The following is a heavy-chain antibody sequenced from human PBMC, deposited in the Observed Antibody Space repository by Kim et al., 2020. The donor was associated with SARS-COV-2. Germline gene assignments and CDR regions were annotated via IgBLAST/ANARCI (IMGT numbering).Heavy chain of an antibody. V-gene: IGHV3-15*01. J-gene: IGHJ5*02. Sequence: GGSLRLSCAASGFTFSNAWMSWVRQAPGKGLEWVGRIKSKTDGGTTDYAAPVKGRFTISRDDSKNTLYLQLNSLKTEDTAVYYCTTDRVYVYVWGSFRYTDHWGQGTLVTVSS. CDR1: GFTFSNAW. D-gene: IGHD3-16*02. CDR2: IKSKTDGGTT. CDR3: TTDRVYVYVWGSFRYTDH.